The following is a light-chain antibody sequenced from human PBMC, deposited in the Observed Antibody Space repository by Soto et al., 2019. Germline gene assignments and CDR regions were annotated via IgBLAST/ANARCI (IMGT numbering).Light chain of an antibody. CDR3: QQYGSPPPSF. Sequence: ESVLTQSPSTLSLSPGERATLSCRASQSVTSNYLAWYQHKPGQAPRPLIYDTSSRATGIPDRFSGSGSGTDFPLTITRREPEFFLLYYCQQYGSPPPSFFGRGTKVDIK. CDR2: DTS. J-gene: IGKJ2*01. CDR1: QSVTSNY. V-gene: IGKV3-20*01.